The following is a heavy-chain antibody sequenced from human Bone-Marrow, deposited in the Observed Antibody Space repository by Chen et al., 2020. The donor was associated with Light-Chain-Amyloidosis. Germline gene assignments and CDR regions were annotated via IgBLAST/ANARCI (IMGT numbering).Heavy chain of an antibody. CDR1: GASISSGPYY. Sequence: QVQLQESGPRLVKPSQTLSLTCTVSGASISSGPYYWSWIRQPAGEGLEWIGRISTTGSTSYIPSLKSRVTISVDTTKKPFSLELNSVTAADTAFYCCARDRDDRDTFDIWGQGTMVTVSS. J-gene: IGHJ3*02. D-gene: IGHD3-16*01. V-gene: IGHV4-61*02. CDR3: ARDRDDRDTFDI. CDR2: ISTTGST.